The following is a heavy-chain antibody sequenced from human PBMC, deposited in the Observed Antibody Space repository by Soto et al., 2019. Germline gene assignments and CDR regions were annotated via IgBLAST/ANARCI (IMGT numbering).Heavy chain of an antibody. J-gene: IGHJ5*02. V-gene: IGHV4-59*08. CDR3: ARHDYDFWSGYYNANWFDP. D-gene: IGHD3-3*01. CDR1: GGSISSYY. CDR2: IYYSGST. Sequence: SETLSLTCTVSGGSISSYYWSWIRQPPGKGLEWIGYIYYSGSTNYNPSLKSRVTISVDTSKNQFSLKLSSVTAADTAVYYCARHDYDFWSGYYNANWFDPWGQGTLVTVSS.